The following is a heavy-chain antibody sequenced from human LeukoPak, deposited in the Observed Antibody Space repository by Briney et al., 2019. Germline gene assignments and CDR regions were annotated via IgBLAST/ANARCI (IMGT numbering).Heavy chain of an antibody. CDR2: ITWDGATT. CDR3: GKDLAGSYLLDY. Sequence: PGGSLRLSCVASGFAFNEYTMHWVRQAPGKGLEWVSVITWDGATTYYADSVKGRFIISRDNSKNSLYLQMNSLSTEDTALYYCGKDLAGSYLLDYWGQGTLVTVSS. J-gene: IGHJ4*02. D-gene: IGHD1-26*01. V-gene: IGHV3-43*01. CDR1: GFAFNEYT.